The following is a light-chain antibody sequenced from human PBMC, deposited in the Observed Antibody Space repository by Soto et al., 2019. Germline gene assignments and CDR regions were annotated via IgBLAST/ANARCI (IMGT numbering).Light chain of an antibody. Sequence: EIVLTQSPVTLSLSPGERATLSCRASQSVSSYLAWYQQQPGQAPRLLIYDASTRATGIPARCSGSGAGTDVTLTISSLRPEDIATYFCRQSYSSPPWTCGQGTKVDIK. V-gene: IGKV3-11*01. CDR3: RQSYSSPPWT. CDR2: DAS. CDR1: QSVSSY. J-gene: IGKJ1*01.